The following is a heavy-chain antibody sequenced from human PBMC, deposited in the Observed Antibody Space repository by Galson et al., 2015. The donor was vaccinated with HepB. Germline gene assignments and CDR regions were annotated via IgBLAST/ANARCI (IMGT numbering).Heavy chain of an antibody. CDR2: ISTYNGNT. Sequence: SVKVSCKASGNIFTRYVMSWVRQAPGHGPEWMGWISTYNGNTDYAQNFQGRVTMTTDTSTSTVYMELRRLTTDDTAVYYCARDRSLWSGYYKGDVFDAWGQGTMVTISA. D-gene: IGHD3-3*01. J-gene: IGHJ3*01. CDR1: GNIFTRYV. CDR3: ARDRSLWSGYYKGDVFDA. V-gene: IGHV1-18*01.